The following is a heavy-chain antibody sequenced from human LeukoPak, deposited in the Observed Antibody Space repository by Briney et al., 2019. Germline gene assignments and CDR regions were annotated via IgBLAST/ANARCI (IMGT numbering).Heavy chain of an antibody. Sequence: SETLSLTCAVYGGSFSGYYWSWIRQPPGKGLEWIGEINHSGSTNYNPSLKSRVTISVDTSKNQFSLKLSSVTAADTAVYYCAREVDGYSYGYRSYDYYMDVWGKGTTVTVSS. D-gene: IGHD5-18*01. V-gene: IGHV4-34*01. CDR1: GGSFSGYY. CDR3: AREVDGYSYGYRSYDYYMDV. J-gene: IGHJ6*03. CDR2: INHSGST.